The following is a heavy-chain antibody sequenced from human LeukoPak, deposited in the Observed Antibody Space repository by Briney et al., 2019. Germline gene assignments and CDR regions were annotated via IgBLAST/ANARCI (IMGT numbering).Heavy chain of an antibody. D-gene: IGHD5-18*01. J-gene: IGHJ4*02. V-gene: IGHV1-46*01. Sequence: ASVKVSCKASGYTFTSYYTHWVRQAPGQGLEWMGIINPSGGSTSYAQKFQGRVTMTRDTSTSTVYMELSSLRSEDTAVYYCARESKGAYSYGPLDYWGQGTLVTVSS. CDR1: GYTFTSYY. CDR3: ARESKGAYSYGPLDY. CDR2: INPSGGST.